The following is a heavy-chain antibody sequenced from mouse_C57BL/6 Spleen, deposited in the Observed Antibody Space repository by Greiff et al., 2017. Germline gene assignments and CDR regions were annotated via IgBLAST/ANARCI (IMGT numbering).Heavy chain of an antibody. V-gene: IGHV2-9-1*01. CDR2: IWTGGGT. J-gene: IGHJ1*03. D-gene: IGHD2-10*01. Sequence: VKLVESGPGLVAPSQSLSITCTVPGFSLTSYAISWVRQPPGKGLEWLGVIWTGGGTNYNSALKSRLSISKDNSKSQVFLKMNSLQTDDTARYYCARNPYSTSHWYFDVWGTGTTVTVSS. CDR1: GFSLTSYA. CDR3: ARNPYSTSHWYFDV.